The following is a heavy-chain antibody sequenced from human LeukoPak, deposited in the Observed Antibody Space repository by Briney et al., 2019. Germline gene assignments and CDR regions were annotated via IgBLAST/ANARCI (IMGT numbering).Heavy chain of an antibody. D-gene: IGHD3-3*01. CDR2: IYTSGST. CDR3: ARDLVWSGSSFFDY. J-gene: IGHJ4*02. V-gene: IGHV4-4*07. CDR1: GGSISSYY. Sequence: SETLSLTCTVSGGSISSYYWSWIRQPAGKGLEWIGRIYTSGSTNYNPSLKSRVTMSVDTSKNQFSLKLSSVTAADTAIYYCARDLVWSGSSFFDYRGQGTLVTVSS.